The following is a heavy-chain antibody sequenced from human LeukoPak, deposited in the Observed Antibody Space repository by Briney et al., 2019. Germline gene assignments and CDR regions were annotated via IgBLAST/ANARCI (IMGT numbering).Heavy chain of an antibody. V-gene: IGHV3-53*01. Sequence: GGSLRLSCAVSGFVVTSNYMSWVRQAPGKGPEWVAVIFPSGTTYHADFVKGRFAISRDSSTNTLSLQMKSLRADDTAIYYCLRGGQWVIFDNWGQGSLVTVSS. CDR3: LRGGQWVIFDN. J-gene: IGHJ4*02. CDR1: GFVVTSNY. D-gene: IGHD2-21*01. CDR2: IFPSGTT.